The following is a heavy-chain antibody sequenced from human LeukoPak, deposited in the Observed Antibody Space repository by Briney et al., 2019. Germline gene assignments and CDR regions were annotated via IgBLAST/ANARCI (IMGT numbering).Heavy chain of an antibody. J-gene: IGHJ4*02. CDR2: ISAYNGNT. CDR1: GYTLTSYG. Sequence: GASVKVSCEASGYTLTSYGINWMRQAPGQGLEWMGWISAYNGNTNYAQKLQGRVTMTTDTSTSTAYMELRSLRSDDTAVYYCARDLLLWFGELVGEDYWGQGTLVTVSS. V-gene: IGHV1-18*01. CDR3: ARDLLLWFGELVGEDY. D-gene: IGHD3-10*01.